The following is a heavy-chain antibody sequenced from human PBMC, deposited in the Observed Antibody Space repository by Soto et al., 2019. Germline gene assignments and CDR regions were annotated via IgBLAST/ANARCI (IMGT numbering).Heavy chain of an antibody. V-gene: IGHV4-30-4*01. CDR2: IYYSGST. J-gene: IGHJ6*02. CDR3: ARAIVVTIGGMDV. Sequence: TLSLTCTVSGGSISSADYYWSWVRQPPGKGLEWIGYIYYSGSTFVNPSLKSRVTISKDMSRNEFSLRLNSVTAADTAVYYCARAIVVTIGGMDVWGQGTTVTVS. CDR1: GGSISSADYY. D-gene: IGHD5-12*01.